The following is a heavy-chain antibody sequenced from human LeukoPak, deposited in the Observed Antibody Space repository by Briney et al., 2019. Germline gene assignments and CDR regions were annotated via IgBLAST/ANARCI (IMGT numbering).Heavy chain of an antibody. V-gene: IGHV4-59*01. CDR2: IYYSGST. Sequence: PSETLSLTCTVSGGPISSYYWSWIRQPPGKGLEWIGYIYYSGSTNYNPSLKSRVTISVDASKNQFSLKLSSVTAADTAVYYCARGSPVVPFDYWGQGTLVTVSS. CDR1: GGPISSYY. CDR3: ARGSPVVPFDY. J-gene: IGHJ4*02. D-gene: IGHD2-21*01.